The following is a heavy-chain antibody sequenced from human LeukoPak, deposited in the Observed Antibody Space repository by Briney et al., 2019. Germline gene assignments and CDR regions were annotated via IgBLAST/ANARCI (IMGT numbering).Heavy chain of an antibody. CDR2: ISYDGSNK. J-gene: IGHJ4*02. V-gene: IGHV3-30*18. Sequence: GGSLRLSCAASGFTFSSYGMHWVRQAPGKGLEWVAVISYDGSNKYYADSVKGRFTISRDNSKNTLYLQMNSLRAEDTAVYYCAKGSISLCDYWGQGTLVTVSS. D-gene: IGHD3-10*01. CDR3: AKGSISLCDY. CDR1: GFTFSSYG.